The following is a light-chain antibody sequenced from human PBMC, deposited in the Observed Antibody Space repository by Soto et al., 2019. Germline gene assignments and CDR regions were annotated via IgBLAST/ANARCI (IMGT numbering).Light chain of an antibody. J-gene: IGKJ2*01. V-gene: IGKV3-15*01. CDR3: QQYNNWPPENT. CDR1: QSVSSI. CDR2: GAS. Sequence: EIVMTQSPATRSVSPGERATLSCRASQSVSSILAWYQQKPGQAPRLLIYGASNRATGIPARFSGSGSGTEFTLTISSLQSEDFAVYYCQQYNNWPPENTFGQGTKLEIK.